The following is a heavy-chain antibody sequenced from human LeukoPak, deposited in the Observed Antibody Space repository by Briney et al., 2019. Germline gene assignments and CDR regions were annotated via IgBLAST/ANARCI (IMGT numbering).Heavy chain of an antibody. D-gene: IGHD3-22*01. J-gene: IGHJ4*02. CDR3: AKDFPHYYDSSGYHDD. CDR2: ISGDGGST. Sequence: GGSLRLSCAASGFTFDDYAMHWVRQAPGKGREWVSLISGDGGSTYYADSVKGRFTISRDNSKNSLYLQMNSLRTEDTALYYCAKDFPHYYDSSGYHDDWGQATLVTVSS. CDR1: GFTFDDYA. V-gene: IGHV3-43*02.